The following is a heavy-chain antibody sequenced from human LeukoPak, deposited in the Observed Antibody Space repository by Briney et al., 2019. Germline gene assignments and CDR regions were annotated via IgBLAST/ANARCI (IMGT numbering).Heavy chain of an antibody. Sequence: SETLSLTCTVSGDSVSIYYWSWIRQPPGKGLEWIGYIYYRGNTNYNPSLKSRVTMAVDTSKNQFSLKLSPVTAADTAVYYCARDSSPFDPWGQGTLVTVSS. J-gene: IGHJ5*02. CDR3: ARDSSPFDP. V-gene: IGHV4-59*02. CDR1: GDSVSIYY. CDR2: IYYRGNT. D-gene: IGHD2-2*01.